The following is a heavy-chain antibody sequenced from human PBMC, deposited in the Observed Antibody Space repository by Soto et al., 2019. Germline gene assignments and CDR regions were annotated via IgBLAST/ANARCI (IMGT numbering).Heavy chain of an antibody. Sequence: QVQLVQSGAEVKKPGASVKVSCKASGYTFTGYYMHWVRQAPGQGLEWMGWINPNSGGTNYAQKFQGWVTMIRDASNSTAYMELSRLRSDDTAVYYCASSRSRKGRYCSGGSRYSHAFDIWGQGTMVNGSS. J-gene: IGHJ3*02. CDR1: GYTFTGYY. CDR3: ASSRSRKGRYCSGGSRYSHAFDI. CDR2: INPNSGGT. D-gene: IGHD2-15*01. V-gene: IGHV1-2*04.